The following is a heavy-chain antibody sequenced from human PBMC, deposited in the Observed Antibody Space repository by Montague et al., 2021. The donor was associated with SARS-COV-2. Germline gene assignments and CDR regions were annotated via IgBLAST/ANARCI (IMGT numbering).Heavy chain of an antibody. Sequence: SLRLSCAASGFTFDDYGTSWVRQAPGKGLEWVSGINWNGGSTGYADSVKGRFTISRDNAKNSLYLQMNSLRAEDTALYYCARDVEGFGELQVDYWGQGTLVTVSS. D-gene: IGHD3-10*01. CDR2: INWNGGST. CDR1: GFTFDDYG. V-gene: IGHV3-20*04. J-gene: IGHJ4*02. CDR3: ARDVEGFGELQVDY.